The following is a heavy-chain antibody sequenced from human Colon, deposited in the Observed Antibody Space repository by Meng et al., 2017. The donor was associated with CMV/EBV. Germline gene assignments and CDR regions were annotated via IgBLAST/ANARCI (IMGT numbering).Heavy chain of an antibody. Sequence: GESLKISCAASGFTFSSYWMSWVRQAPGKGLEWVANIKQDGSEKYYVDSVKGRFTISRDNAKNSLYLQMNSLRAEDTAVYYCARDGAGYDILTGYYYQPYDDAFDIWGQGTMVTVSS. CDR1: GFTFSSYW. V-gene: IGHV3-7*01. D-gene: IGHD3-9*01. CDR3: ARDGAGYDILTGYYYQPYDDAFDI. J-gene: IGHJ3*02. CDR2: IKQDGSEK.